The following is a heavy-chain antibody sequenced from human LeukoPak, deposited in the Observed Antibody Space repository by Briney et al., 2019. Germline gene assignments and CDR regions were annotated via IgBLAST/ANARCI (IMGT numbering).Heavy chain of an antibody. Sequence: SEALSLTCTVSGGSINSSYYYWGWIRQPPGKGLEWIGSIYYSGNTYYSPSLRSRVTISVDTSKIQFSLKLTSVTAADTAVYYCTRGSSWFAFDIWGQGTLVTVSS. J-gene: IGHJ3*02. CDR3: TRGSSWFAFDI. CDR2: IYYSGNT. D-gene: IGHD6-13*01. V-gene: IGHV4-39*01. CDR1: GGSINSSYYY.